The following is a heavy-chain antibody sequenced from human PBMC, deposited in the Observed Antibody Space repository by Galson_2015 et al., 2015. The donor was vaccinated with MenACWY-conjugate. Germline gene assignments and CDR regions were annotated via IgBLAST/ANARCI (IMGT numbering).Heavy chain of an antibody. CDR2: IKQTGGEE. D-gene: IGHD6-19*01. V-gene: IGHV3-7*03. J-gene: IGHJ4*02. CDR3: ARLRAVAGLRFSDY. Sequence: SLRLSCAASGFTFSNFWMSWVRQTPGKGLEWVANIKQTGGEEFHVDSVKGRFTISRDDAKNSLYLQMNSLRAEDTAVYYCARLRAVAGLRFSDYWGQGPLVTVS. CDR1: GFTFSNFW.